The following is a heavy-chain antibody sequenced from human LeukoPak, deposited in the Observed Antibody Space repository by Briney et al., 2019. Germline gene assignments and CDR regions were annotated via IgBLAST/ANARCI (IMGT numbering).Heavy chain of an antibody. CDR3: ARDLRLRGHFGTVDY. D-gene: IGHD4-17*01. V-gene: IGHV1-18*01. CDR2: ISAYNGNT. J-gene: IGHJ4*02. CDR1: GYTFTSYG. Sequence: ASVKVSCKASGYTFTSYGISWVRQAPGQGLEWMGWISAYNGNTNYAQKLQGRVTMTTDTSTSTAYMELRSLRSDDTAVYYCARDLRLRGHFGTVDYWGQGTLVTVS.